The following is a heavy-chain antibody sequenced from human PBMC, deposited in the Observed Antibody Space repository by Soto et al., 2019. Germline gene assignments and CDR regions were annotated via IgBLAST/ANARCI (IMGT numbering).Heavy chain of an antibody. J-gene: IGHJ3*02. CDR1: GFTFEDYA. CDR3: AKLIGAADRGGFDI. Sequence: LRLSCAASGFTFEDYAMNWVRLAPGKGLEWVSRISWSGGSIAYADSVKGRFTISRDDAKNSLYLQLNSLRPEDTALYYCAKLIGAADRGGFDIWGQGTMVTVSS. CDR2: ISWSGGSI. V-gene: IGHV3-9*01. D-gene: IGHD6-13*01.